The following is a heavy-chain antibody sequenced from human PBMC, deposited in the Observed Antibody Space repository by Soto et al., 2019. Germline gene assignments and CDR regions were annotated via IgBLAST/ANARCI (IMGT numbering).Heavy chain of an antibody. V-gene: IGHV1-18*01. Sequence: QDQLVQSGAEVKKPGASVKVSCKASGYTFTNYGLSWVRQAPGQGLEWMGWISAYNGNTHYAQKVQGRVTMTTDTATSTAYMELRSLRSDDTAVYYCARDSPGYCSGGTCYLTYYYTDVWGKGTTVTVSS. CDR3: ARDSPGYCSGGTCYLTYYYTDV. D-gene: IGHD2-15*01. CDR2: ISAYNGNT. CDR1: GYTFTNYG. J-gene: IGHJ6*03.